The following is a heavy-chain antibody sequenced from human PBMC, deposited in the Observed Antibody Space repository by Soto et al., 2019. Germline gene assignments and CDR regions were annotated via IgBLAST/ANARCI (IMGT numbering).Heavy chain of an antibody. CDR3: AKVGGGYCSGVSCSRAYDY. CDR1: GFTFSSYA. V-gene: IGHV3-23*01. CDR2: ISGSGGST. J-gene: IGHJ4*02. Sequence: PGGSLRLSCAVSGFTFSSYAMSWVRQAPRKGLEWVSTISGSGGSTYYADSVKGRFTISRDNSKNTLYLQMNSLRAEDTAVYYCAKVGGGYCSGVSCSRAYDYWGQGTLVTVSS. D-gene: IGHD2-15*01.